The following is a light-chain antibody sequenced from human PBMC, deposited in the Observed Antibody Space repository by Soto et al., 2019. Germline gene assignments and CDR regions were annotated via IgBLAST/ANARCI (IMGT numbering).Light chain of an antibody. V-gene: IGKV1-9*01. J-gene: IGKJ4*01. CDR1: QGISTY. CDR3: QQLYSSPLT. Sequence: DIQLTQSPSFLSASVGDRVTNTCRDSQGISTYLAWYQQNPGKAPKLLIYAASTLQSGVPSRFSGSGSGTEFTLTISSLQPEDFATYYCQQLYSSPLTFGGGTKVDIK. CDR2: AAS.